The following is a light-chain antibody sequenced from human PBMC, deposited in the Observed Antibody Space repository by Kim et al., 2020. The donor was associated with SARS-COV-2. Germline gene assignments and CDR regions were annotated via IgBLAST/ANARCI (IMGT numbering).Light chain of an antibody. CDR2: DAS. CDR3: QQSYRVPT. Sequence: SASVGDRATIYCRASQSIIIYLNWYQQKPGKAPNPLIYDASTLESGVPSRVSGSGSGTDFTLTISSLQPEDFATYYCQQSYRVPTFGQGTRLEIK. CDR1: QSIIIY. J-gene: IGKJ5*01. V-gene: IGKV1-39*01.